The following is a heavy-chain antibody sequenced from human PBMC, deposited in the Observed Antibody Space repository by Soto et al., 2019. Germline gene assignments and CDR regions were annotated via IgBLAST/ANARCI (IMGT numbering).Heavy chain of an antibody. D-gene: IGHD3-16*01. Sequence: QITLKESGPTLVTPTQTLTLTCTFSGFSLSTNKVGVGWIRQPPGKALEWLALIYWDDDKRYSPSLESRLTITKDTSRNPVVLTMTNMDPVDTATYYCAHTYPPAFDIWGQGTLVTVSS. CDR2: IYWDDDK. V-gene: IGHV2-5*02. CDR3: AHTYPPAFDI. CDR1: GFSLSTNKVG. J-gene: IGHJ3*02.